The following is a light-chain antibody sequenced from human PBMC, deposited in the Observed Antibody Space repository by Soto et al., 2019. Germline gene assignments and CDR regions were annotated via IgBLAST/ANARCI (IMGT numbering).Light chain of an antibody. CDR2: EVS. CDR3: SSYTSSSTRV. J-gene: IGLJ1*01. V-gene: IGLV2-14*02. CDR1: SSDVGSYNL. Sequence: VLTQPASVSGSPGQSITISCTGTSSDVGSYNLVSWYQQHPGKAPKLMIYEVSNRPSGVSNRFSGSKSGNTASLTISGLQAEDEADYYCSSYTSSSTRVFGTGTKVTVL.